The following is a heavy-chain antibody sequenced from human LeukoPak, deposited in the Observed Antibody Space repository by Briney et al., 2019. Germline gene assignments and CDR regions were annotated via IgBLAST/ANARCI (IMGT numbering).Heavy chain of an antibody. D-gene: IGHD6-19*01. J-gene: IGHJ6*03. Sequence: SETLSLTCTVSGGSISSYYWSWIRQPPGKGLEWIGYIYYSGSTNYNPSLKSRVTISVDTSKNQFSLKLRSVSAADTAIYYCARVVQWLAPRYYYMDVWGRGTTVTVSS. CDR2: IYYSGST. V-gene: IGHV4-59*12. CDR3: ARVVQWLAPRYYYMDV. CDR1: GGSISSYY.